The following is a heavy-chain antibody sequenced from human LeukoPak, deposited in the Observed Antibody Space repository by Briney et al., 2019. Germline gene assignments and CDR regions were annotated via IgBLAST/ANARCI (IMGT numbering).Heavy chain of an antibody. CDR3: ARDRYTYYDILTGYYYYYYMDV. V-gene: IGHV1-18*01. CDR1: GYTFTSYG. CDR2: ISAYNGNT. Sequence: ASVKVSCKASGYTFTSYGISWVRQAPGQGLEWMGWISAYNGNTNYAQKLQGRVTMTTDTSTSTAYMELRSLRSDDTAVYYCARDRYTYYDILTGYYYYYYMDVWGKGTTVTISS. J-gene: IGHJ6*03. D-gene: IGHD3-9*01.